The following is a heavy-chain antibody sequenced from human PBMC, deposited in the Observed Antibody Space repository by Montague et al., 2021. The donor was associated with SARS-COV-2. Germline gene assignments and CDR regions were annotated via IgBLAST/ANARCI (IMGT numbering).Heavy chain of an antibody. CDR3: ARGRQHINMVVVGFTGGEYYFDF. CDR1: DGSFSDYS. J-gene: IGHJ4*02. Sequence: SETLSLTCAVYDGSFSDYSWTWIRQPPGKGLEWIGEINHRGSTNYIPSLKSRVTISVDTSKNQFSLKMTSVTAADTAVYYCARGRQHINMVVVGFTGGEYYFDFWGQGTPVAVSS. CDR2: INHRGST. D-gene: IGHD3-22*01. V-gene: IGHV4-34*01.